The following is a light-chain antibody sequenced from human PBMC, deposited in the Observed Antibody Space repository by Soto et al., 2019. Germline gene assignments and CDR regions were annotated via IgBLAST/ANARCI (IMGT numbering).Light chain of an antibody. CDR1: NSNLGAGYD. J-gene: IGLJ1*01. Sequence: QSVLTQPPSVSGAPGQRVTISCTGNNSNLGAGYDVHWYQQLPGAAPKLVIFGNRNRPSGVPERFSGSKSGTSASLAITGHQAEDEGDYYCQSYDNTLSARYVFGTGTKVTVL. V-gene: IGLV1-40*01. CDR2: GNR. CDR3: QSYDNTLSARYV.